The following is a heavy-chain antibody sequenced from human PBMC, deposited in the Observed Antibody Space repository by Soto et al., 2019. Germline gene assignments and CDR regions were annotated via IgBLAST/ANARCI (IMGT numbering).Heavy chain of an antibody. CDR3: AREGRSYGDPVIFDY. V-gene: IGHV1-69*04. CDR2: IIPILGIA. D-gene: IGHD4-17*01. Sequence: SVKVSCKASGGTFSSYTISWVRQAPGQGLEWMGRIIPILGIANYAQKFQGRVTITADKSTSTAYMELSSLRSEDTAVYYCAREGRSYGDPVIFDYWGQGTLVTVSS. CDR1: GGTFSSYT. J-gene: IGHJ4*02.